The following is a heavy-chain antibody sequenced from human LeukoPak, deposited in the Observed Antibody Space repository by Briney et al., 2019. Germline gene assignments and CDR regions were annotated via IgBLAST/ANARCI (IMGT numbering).Heavy chain of an antibody. J-gene: IGHJ4*02. CDR1: GYTFRGNY. Sequence: ASVKVSCKASGYTFRGNYIHWLREAPGQGLEWMGWIDANNGDTKSAQKFQGRVTMSRDTSISTAYMDLSSLSPDDAAVYYCARDPSSVTLYFFDYWGQGTLVTVSS. D-gene: IGHD4-11*01. V-gene: IGHV1-2*02. CDR3: ARDPSSVTLYFFDY. CDR2: IDANNGDT.